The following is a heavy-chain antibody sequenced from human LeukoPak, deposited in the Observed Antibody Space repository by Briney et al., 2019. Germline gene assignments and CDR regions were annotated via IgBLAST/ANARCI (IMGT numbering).Heavy chain of an antibody. D-gene: IGHD7-27*01. J-gene: IGHJ4*02. V-gene: IGHV3-11*01. CDR1: GFTFSDSY. CDR2: ISSSGGTI. Sequence: GGSLRLSCAASGFTFSDSYMSRIRQVPGKGLEWISYISSSGGTIYYADSVKGRFTISRDNAKNPLYLQMNSLRAEDTAVYYCAKEGGDWGEGYFDYWGQGTLVTVSS. CDR3: AKEGGDWGEGYFDY.